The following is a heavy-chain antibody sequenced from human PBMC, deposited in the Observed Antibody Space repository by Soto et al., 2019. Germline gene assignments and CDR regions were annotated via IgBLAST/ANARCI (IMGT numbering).Heavy chain of an antibody. CDR3: ARQGFLRAYDGIRYSVPVSSGLLTRSSDL. V-gene: IGHV5-51*01. Sequence: MPGKRLEWMGIIYPGHSDTRYSPSFQGQVTISADKSISTAYLQWSSLKALDTAMYYCARQGFLRAYDGIRYSVPVSSGLLTRSSDL. J-gene: IGHJ2*01. D-gene: IGHD3-16*01. CDR2: IYPGHSDT.